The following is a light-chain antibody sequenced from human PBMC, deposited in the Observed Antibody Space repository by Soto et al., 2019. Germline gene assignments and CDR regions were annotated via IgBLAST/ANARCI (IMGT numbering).Light chain of an antibody. V-gene: IGKV1-39*01. CDR1: QSISSY. Sequence: DIQMTQSPSSLSAYVGDRVTITFRASQSISSYLNWYQQKPGKAPKLLIYAASSLQSGVPSRFSGSGSGTDFTLTISSLQPEDFATYYCQQSYSTPLTFGGGTKGDIK. CDR3: QQSYSTPLT. CDR2: AAS. J-gene: IGKJ4*01.